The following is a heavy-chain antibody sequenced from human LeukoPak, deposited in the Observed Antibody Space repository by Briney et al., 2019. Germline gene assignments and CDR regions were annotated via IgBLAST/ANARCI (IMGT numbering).Heavy chain of an antibody. V-gene: IGHV3-21*01. J-gene: IGHJ4*02. Sequence: GGSLRLSCAASGFTFSSYSMNWVRQAPGKGLEWVSSISSGSNYIYYADSVKGRFTISRDNAKNSLYLQMNSLRAEDTAVYYCAQNFYDSSGLYFDYWGQGTLVTVSS. CDR3: AQNFYDSSGLYFDY. D-gene: IGHD3-22*01. CDR1: GFTFSSYS. CDR2: ISSGSNYI.